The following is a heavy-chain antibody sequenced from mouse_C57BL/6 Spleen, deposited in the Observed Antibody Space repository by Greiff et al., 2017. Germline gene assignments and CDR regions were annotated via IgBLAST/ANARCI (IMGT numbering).Heavy chain of an antibody. Sequence: QVQLLQSGAGLVRPGTSVKVSCKASGYAFTNYLIEWVKQRPGQGLEWIGVINPGSGGTNYNEKFKGKGTLTADKSSSTAYMQLSSLTSEDSAVYFCARSDYYAMDYWGQGTSVTVSS. CDR1: GYAFTNYL. CDR2: INPGSGGT. J-gene: IGHJ4*01. CDR3: ARSDYYAMDY. V-gene: IGHV1-54*01.